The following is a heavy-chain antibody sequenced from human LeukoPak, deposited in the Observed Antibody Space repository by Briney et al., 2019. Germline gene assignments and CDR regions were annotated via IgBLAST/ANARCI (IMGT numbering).Heavy chain of an antibody. Sequence: GGSLRLSCAASGFTFSSSWMSWVRQAPGKGLEWVANIKGDGSEKYYVDSVKGRFTISRDNAKNSLSLQMSSLRAEDTAVYYCAKDRLRFSYWGQGTLVTVSS. D-gene: IGHD3-16*01. CDR1: GFTFSSSW. CDR3: AKDRLRFSY. J-gene: IGHJ4*02. V-gene: IGHV3-7*03. CDR2: IKGDGSEK.